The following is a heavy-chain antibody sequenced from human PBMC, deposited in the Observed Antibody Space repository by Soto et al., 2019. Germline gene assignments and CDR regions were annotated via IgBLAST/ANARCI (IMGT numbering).Heavy chain of an antibody. CDR1: GFTFSTYS. V-gene: IGHV3-48*02. CDR2: ISSSRSTI. J-gene: IGHJ4*02. CDR3: ARGKDAAPRCGDY. D-gene: IGHD5-18*01. Sequence: EVQLVESGGGLVQPGGSLRLSCAASGFTFSTYSMNWVRQAPGKGLEWLSYISSSRSTIYYADSVKGRFTISRDNAKNSLYLQMNSLRDEDTAVYYCARGKDAAPRCGDYWGQGTLVIVSS.